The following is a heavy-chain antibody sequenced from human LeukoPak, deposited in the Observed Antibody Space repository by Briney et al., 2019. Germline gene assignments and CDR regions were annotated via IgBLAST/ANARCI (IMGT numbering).Heavy chain of an antibody. CDR1: GFTFSSYS. CDR2: ISSSSSYI. Sequence: GGSLRLSCAASGFTFSSYSMNWVRQAPGKGLEWVSSISSSSSYIYYADSVKGRFTISRDNAKNSLYLQMNSLRAEDTAVYYCARLGERTDYGDYGVGIRNSYYYYGMDVWGQGTTVTVSS. D-gene: IGHD4-17*01. V-gene: IGHV3-21*01. CDR3: ARLGERTDYGDYGVGIRNSYYYYGMDV. J-gene: IGHJ6*02.